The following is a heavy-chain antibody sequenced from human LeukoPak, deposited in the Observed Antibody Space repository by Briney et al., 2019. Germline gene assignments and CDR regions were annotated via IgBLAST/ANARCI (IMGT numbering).Heavy chain of an antibody. J-gene: IGHJ4*02. V-gene: IGHV4-4*07. CDR2: IYTSGST. Sequence: PSETLSLTCTVSGGSISSYYWSWIRQPAGKGLEWIGRIYTSGSTNYNPSLKSRVTMSVDTSKNQFSLKLSSVTAADTAVYYCARDLDYYDSRGDVSYYFDYWGQGTLVTVSS. CDR1: GGSISSYY. D-gene: IGHD3-22*01. CDR3: ARDLDYYDSRGDVSYYFDY.